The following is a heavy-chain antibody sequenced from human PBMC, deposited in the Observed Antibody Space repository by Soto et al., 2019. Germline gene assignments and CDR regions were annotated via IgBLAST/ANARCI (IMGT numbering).Heavy chain of an antibody. CDR3: ARAPFSLHYYYGMDV. V-gene: IGHV3-7*03. Sequence: EVQLVESGGGLVQPGGSLRLSCAASGFTFSSYWMSWVRQAPGKGLEWGANIKQDGSGKYYVDSVKGRFTISRDNAKNSLYLRMNSLRAEDTAVYYCARAPFSLHYYYGMDVWGQGTTVTVSS. D-gene: IGHD2-2*01. J-gene: IGHJ6*02. CDR2: IKQDGSGK. CDR1: GFTFSSYW.